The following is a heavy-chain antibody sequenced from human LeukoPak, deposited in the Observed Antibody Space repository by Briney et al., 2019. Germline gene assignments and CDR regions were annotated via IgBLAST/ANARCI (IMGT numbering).Heavy chain of an antibody. CDR1: GFTFSSYS. CDR3: AKDYGGYRYYYYYMDV. CDR2: IGSSSSYI. J-gene: IGHJ6*03. Sequence: GGSLRLSCAASGFTFSSYSMNWVRQAPGRGLEWVSSIGSSSSYIYYTDSVKGRLTISRDNAKNSLYLQMDSLRAEDTAVYYCAKDYGGYRYYYYYMDVWGKGTTVTVSS. D-gene: IGHD5-12*01. V-gene: IGHV3-21*01.